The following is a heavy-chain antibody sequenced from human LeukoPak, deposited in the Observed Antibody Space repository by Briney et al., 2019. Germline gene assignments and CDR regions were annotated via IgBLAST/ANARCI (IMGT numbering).Heavy chain of an antibody. CDR2: IIPLFGTA. V-gene: IGHV1-69*05. CDR3: ARSGYSSGWYYFDY. D-gene: IGHD6-19*01. CDR1: GGTFSSYA. Sequence: SVKVSCKASGGTFSSYAISWVRQAPGQWLEWMGGIIPLFGTANYAQKFQGRVTITTDESTSTAYMELSSLRSEDTAVYYCARSGYSSGWYYFDYWGQGTLVTVSS. J-gene: IGHJ4*02.